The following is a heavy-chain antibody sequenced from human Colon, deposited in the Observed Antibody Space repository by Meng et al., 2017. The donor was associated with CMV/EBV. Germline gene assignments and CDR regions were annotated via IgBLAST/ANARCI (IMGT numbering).Heavy chain of an antibody. CDR3: ARGDYYDSSAVLRD. J-gene: IGHJ4*02. CDR1: GGSVTGGGYY. V-gene: IGHV4-61*08. D-gene: IGHD3-22*01. CDR2: IYYSGST. Sequence: SETLSLTCTVSGGSVTGGGYYWSWIRQPPGKGLEWIAYIYYSGSTNYNPSLKSRVTISVDTSKNQFSLKLSSVTAADTAVYYCARGDYYDSSAVLRDWGQGTLVTVSS.